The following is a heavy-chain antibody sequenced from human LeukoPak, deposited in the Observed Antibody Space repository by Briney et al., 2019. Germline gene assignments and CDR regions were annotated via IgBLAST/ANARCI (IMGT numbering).Heavy chain of an antibody. CDR3: TGYSAGWSSGGGY. Sequence: SETLSLTCTVSGGSISSLTYYWGWIRQPPGKGLEWIASIYYSGTTYYSPSRKSRVAISVNRSNNQFSLRLSSATAADTAVYFCTGYSAGWSSGGGYWGQGTVVTVSS. D-gene: IGHD6-19*01. J-gene: IGHJ4*02. V-gene: IGHV4-39*01. CDR2: IYYSGTT. CDR1: GGSISSLTYY.